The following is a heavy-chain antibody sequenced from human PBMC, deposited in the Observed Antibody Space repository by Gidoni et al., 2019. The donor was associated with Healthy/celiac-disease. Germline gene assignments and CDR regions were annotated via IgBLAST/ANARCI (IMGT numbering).Heavy chain of an antibody. CDR1: GGSISSGVYY. Sequence: QVQLQESRPGLAKPSQTLSLTCTVSGGSISSGVYYWLWIRQHPGKGLEWIGYIYYSGSTYYNQYLKSRVTISVDTSKSQFSLELSSVTAADTAVYYCARGDPPDILTGYTLYYYYYYGMDVWGQGTTVTVSS. CDR3: ARGDPPDILTGYTLYYYYYYGMDV. CDR2: IYYSGST. J-gene: IGHJ6*02. V-gene: IGHV4-31*03. D-gene: IGHD3-9*01.